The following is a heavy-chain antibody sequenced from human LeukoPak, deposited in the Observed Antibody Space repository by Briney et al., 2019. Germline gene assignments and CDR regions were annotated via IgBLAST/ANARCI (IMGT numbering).Heavy chain of an antibody. CDR1: GFTFSDYY. Sequence: PGGSLRLSCAASGFTFSDYYMSWIRQAPGKGLEWVSYISSSGSTIYYADSVKGRFTISRDNAKNSLYLQMNSLRAEDTAVYYCARCTTGRTFGSLREIKRSREIDYWGQGTLVTVSS. V-gene: IGHV3-11*04. CDR3: ARCTTGRTFGSLREIKRSREIDY. CDR2: ISSSGSTI. D-gene: IGHD1-1*01. J-gene: IGHJ4*02.